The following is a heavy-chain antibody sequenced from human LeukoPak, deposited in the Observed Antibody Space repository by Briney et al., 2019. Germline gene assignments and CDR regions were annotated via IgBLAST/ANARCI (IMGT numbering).Heavy chain of an antibody. J-gene: IGHJ4*02. D-gene: IGHD3-10*01. Sequence: SETLSLTCTVSGGSISSSSYYWGWIRQPPGKGLEWIGSIYYSGSTYYNPSLKSRVTISVDTSKNQFSLKLSSVTAADTAVYYCARFGQWFGEDYWGQGTLVTVSP. CDR3: ARFGQWFGEDY. CDR1: GGSISSSSYY. V-gene: IGHV4-39*07. CDR2: IYYSGST.